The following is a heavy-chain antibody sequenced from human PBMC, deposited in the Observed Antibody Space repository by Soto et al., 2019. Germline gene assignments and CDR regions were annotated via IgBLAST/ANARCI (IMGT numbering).Heavy chain of an antibody. J-gene: IGHJ6*02. CDR2: IIPVFRSA. CDR3: ARRYCASDNCPHYYYFVDL. CDR1: GGTFNKFA. D-gene: IGHD2-21*02. V-gene: IGHV1-69*01. Sequence: VQLVQSGAEVKKTGSSVKVSCKASGGTFNKFAFSWVRQAPGQGFEWMGGIIPVFRSANYAQRFRGRITITADEDTSTVYLYLNDLRSDDTAVYYCARRYCASDNCPHYYYFVDLWGLGTTVTVSS.